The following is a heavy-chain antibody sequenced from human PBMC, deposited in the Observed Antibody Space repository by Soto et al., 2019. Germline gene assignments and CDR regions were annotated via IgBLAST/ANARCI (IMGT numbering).Heavy chain of an antibody. J-gene: IGHJ4*02. V-gene: IGHV1-18*01. CDR3: ARDLGDSDFDFHY. CDR1: GYTFTNSG. D-gene: IGHD4-4*01. Sequence: QVQLVQSGAEVKKPGASVKVSCKASGYTFTNSGFSWVRQAPGQGLEWVGWIRVNNGDTHYAQKLQGRVTMTTDTSTRTALMELRSLRADDTAVYYCARDLGDSDFDFHYWGQGTLITVAS. CDR2: IRVNNGDT.